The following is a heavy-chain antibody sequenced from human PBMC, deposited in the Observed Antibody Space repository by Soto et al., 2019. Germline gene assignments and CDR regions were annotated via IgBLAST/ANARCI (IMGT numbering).Heavy chain of an antibody. D-gene: IGHD1-1*01. CDR3: ARVVAGRSLQPSDF. CDR1: GYTFTSYD. Sequence: QVQLVQSGAEVKKPGASVKVSCKASGYTFTSYDINWVRQAPGQGLEWMGWMNANSGNTGYAQKFQGRVTMTSDTSLNTAHMELSSLRAQGPAVYYCARVVAGRSLQPSDFCRHGSLVTVS. CDR2: MNANSGNT. J-gene: IGHJ4*01. V-gene: IGHV1-8*01.